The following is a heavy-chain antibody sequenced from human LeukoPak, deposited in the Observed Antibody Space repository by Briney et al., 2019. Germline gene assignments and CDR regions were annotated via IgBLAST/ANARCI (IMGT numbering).Heavy chain of an antibody. V-gene: IGHV4-39*01. D-gene: IGHD1-26*01. Sequence: SETLSLTCTVSGGSISSTSSYWGWIRQPPGKGLEWIATIYYSGGTYYNASLKSRITIAVDTSKSQFSLKLSSVTAADTAVYYCARLNYYGFDYWGQGTLVTFSS. CDR3: ARLNYYGFDY. CDR1: GGSISSTSSY. CDR2: IYYSGGT. J-gene: IGHJ4*02.